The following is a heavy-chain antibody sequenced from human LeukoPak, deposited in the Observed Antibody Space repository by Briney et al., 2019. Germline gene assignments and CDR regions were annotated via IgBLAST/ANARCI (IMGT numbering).Heavy chain of an antibody. CDR2: IYTDGRT. D-gene: IGHD4-17*01. Sequence: PGGSLRLCCAASGLTVSSNYMSWVRQAPGKGLEWVSVIYTDGRTFYAGSVKGRFTISRDSSKNTVYLQMNSLRVEDTAVYYCARGNYGDDSYYFDYWGRGALVTVSS. J-gene: IGHJ4*02. V-gene: IGHV3-53*01. CDR1: GLTVSSNY. CDR3: ARGNYGDDSYYFDY.